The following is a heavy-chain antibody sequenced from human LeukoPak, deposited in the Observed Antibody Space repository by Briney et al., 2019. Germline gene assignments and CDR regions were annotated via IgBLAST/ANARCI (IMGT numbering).Heavy chain of an antibody. CDR2: FDPEDGET. J-gene: IGHJ4*02. CDR3: ATGLSRIQLWGGLGY. V-gene: IGHV1-24*01. D-gene: IGHD5-18*01. CDR1: GYTLTELS. Sequence: ASVKVSCKVSGYTLTELSMHWVRQAPGKGLEWMGGFDPEDGETIYAQKFQGRATMTEDTSTDTAYMELSSLRSEDTAVYYCATGLSRIQLWGGLGYWGQGTLVTVSS.